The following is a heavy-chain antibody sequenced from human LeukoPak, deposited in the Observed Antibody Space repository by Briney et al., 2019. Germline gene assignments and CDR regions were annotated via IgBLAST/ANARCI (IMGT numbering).Heavy chain of an antibody. D-gene: IGHD3-9*01. CDR1: GFTFSNAW. V-gene: IGHV3-15*01. J-gene: IGHJ4*02. Sequence: GGSLRLPCAASGFTFSNAWMSWVRQAPGKGLEWVGRIKSKTDGGTTDYAAPVKGRFTISRDDSKNTLYLQMNSLKTEDTAVYYCTTDGLYYDILTGYPLDYWGQGTLVTVSS. CDR3: TTDGLYYDILTGYPLDY. CDR2: IKSKTDGGTT.